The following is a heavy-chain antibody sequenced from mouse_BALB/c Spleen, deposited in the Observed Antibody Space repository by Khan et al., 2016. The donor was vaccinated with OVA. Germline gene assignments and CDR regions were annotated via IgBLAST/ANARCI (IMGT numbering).Heavy chain of an antibody. D-gene: IGHD6-1*01. J-gene: IGHJ1*01. CDR3: AQASYDPGKFDV. Sequence: VQLQQPGAELVKPGASVKLSCTASGFNITDTYIHWVKQRPEQGLEWIVSIAPANGNTDYDPTFKSKTTITGDTSTNTSYLQLSILTSEDTAIYYGAQASYDPGKFDVWGEGTTVIVSS. CDR2: IAPANGNT. CDR1: GFNITDTY. V-gene: IGHV14-3*02.